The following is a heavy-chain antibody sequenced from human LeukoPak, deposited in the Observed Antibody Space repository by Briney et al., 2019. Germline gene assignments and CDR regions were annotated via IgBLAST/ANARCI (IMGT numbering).Heavy chain of an antibody. Sequence: SETLSLTCTVSGGSISSGDYYWSWIRQPPGKGLEWIGYIYYSGSTYYSPSLKSRVTISVDTSKNQFSLKLSSVTAADTAVYYCARVSPSGVWDVWGQGTTVTVSS. V-gene: IGHV4-30-4*01. CDR1: GGSISSGDYY. CDR3: ARVSPSGVWDV. J-gene: IGHJ6*02. CDR2: IYYSGST. D-gene: IGHD3-10*01.